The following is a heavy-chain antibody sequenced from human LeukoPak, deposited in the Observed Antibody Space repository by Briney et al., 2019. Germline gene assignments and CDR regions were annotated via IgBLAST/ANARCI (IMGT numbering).Heavy chain of an antibody. CDR2: INPSGGST. Sequence: GASVTVSCKASGYTFTSYYMHWVRQAPGQGLEWMAIINPSGGSTSYAQKFQGRVTMTRDTSTSTVYMELSSLRSEDTAVYYCARTDSGEDWFDPWGQGTLVTVSS. CDR3: ARTDSGEDWFDP. J-gene: IGHJ5*02. V-gene: IGHV1-46*01. CDR1: GYTFTSYY. D-gene: IGHD1-26*01.